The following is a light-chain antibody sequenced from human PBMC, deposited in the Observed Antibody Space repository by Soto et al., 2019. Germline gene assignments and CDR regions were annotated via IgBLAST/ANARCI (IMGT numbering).Light chain of an antibody. Sequence: EIVLTQSPGTLSLSPGERVTLSCRASQSVSSSYLAWYQQKPGQAPRLLIHGASSRATGIPDRISGSGSGTDFNIKIRRLEYEDFAVYYCQQYGSSGTFGKGTKVDI. J-gene: IGKJ1*01. CDR1: QSVSSSY. V-gene: IGKV3-20*01. CDR2: GAS. CDR3: QQYGSSGT.